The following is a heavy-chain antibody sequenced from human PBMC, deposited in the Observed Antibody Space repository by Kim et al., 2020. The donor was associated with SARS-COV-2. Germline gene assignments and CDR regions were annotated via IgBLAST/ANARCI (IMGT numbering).Heavy chain of an antibody. Sequence: GGSLRLSCAASGFTFSSYGMHWVRQAPGKGLEWVAVIWYDGSNKYYADSVKGRFTISRDNSKNTLYLQMNSLRAEDTAVYYCARVGLSQFPDYWGEGTLVADCS. CDR1: GFTFSSYG. CDR3: ARVGLSQFPDY. CDR2: IWYDGSNK. J-gene: IGHJ4*02. D-gene: IGHD2-21*01. V-gene: IGHV3-33*01.